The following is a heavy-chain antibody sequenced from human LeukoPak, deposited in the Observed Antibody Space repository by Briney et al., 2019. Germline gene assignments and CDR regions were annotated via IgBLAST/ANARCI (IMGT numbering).Heavy chain of an antibody. J-gene: IGHJ4*02. CDR1: GFTFSTYA. D-gene: IGHD6-13*01. CDR3: ARDGVAAAGNFNFDY. Sequence: GRSLRLSCAASGFTFSTYAIHWVRQAPGKGLEWVAVISYDGSTKHYVDSVKGRFTISRDNSKSTLYLQMNSLRAEDTAVYYYARDGVAAAGNFNFDYWGQGTLVTVSS. V-gene: IGHV3-30*04. CDR2: ISYDGSTK.